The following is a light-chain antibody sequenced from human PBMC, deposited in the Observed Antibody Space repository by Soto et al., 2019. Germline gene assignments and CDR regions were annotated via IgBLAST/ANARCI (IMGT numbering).Light chain of an antibody. V-gene: IGLV4-69*01. Sequence: QPVLTQSPSASASLGASVKLTCTLSSGHSSYAIAWHQQQPEKGPRYLMKLNSDGSHSKGDGIPDRFSGSSSGAERYLTISSLQSEDEADCYCQTWVTGIYVFGTGTKVTVL. CDR3: QTWVTGIYV. J-gene: IGLJ1*01. CDR1: SGHSSYA. CDR2: LNSDGSH.